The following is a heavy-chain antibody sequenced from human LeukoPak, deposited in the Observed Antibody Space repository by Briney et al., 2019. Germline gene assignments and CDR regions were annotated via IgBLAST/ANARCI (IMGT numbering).Heavy chain of an antibody. J-gene: IGHJ4*02. V-gene: IGHV1-69*04. Sequence: SVKVSCKASGGTFSSYAISWVRQAPGQGLEWMGRIIPILGIANYAQKFQGRVTMTEDTSTDTAYMELSSLRSEDTAVYYCATDGEYCGGDCYDYWGQGTLVTVSS. CDR2: IIPILGIA. D-gene: IGHD2-21*01. CDR3: ATDGEYCGGDCYDY. CDR1: GGTFSSYA.